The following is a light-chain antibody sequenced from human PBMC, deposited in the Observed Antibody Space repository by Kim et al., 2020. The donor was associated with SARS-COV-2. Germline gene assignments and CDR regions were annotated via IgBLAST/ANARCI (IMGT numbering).Light chain of an antibody. CDR2: KDT. CDR3: QAADGSGTYV. CDR1: ALPEKQ. J-gene: IGLJ1*01. Sequence: SYELTQPPSVSVSPGQTARITCSVDALPEKQTHWYQQKSGQAPLLVIYKDTERPSGIPGRFSGSSSGTTVTLTISGVQAEDDADYYCQAADGSGTYVFGTGTKVTV. V-gene: IGLV3-25*03.